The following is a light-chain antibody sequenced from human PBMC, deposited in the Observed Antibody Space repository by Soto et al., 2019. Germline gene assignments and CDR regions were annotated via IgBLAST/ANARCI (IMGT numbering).Light chain of an antibody. CDR3: AAWDDSLNGHYV. V-gene: IGLV1-44*01. J-gene: IGLJ1*01. Sequence: QSVLTQPPSASETPGQRVTISYSGSSSNIGSNTVNWYQQLPGTAPKLLIYSNNQRPSGVPDRFSGSKSGTSASLAISGLQSEDEADYYCAAWDDSLNGHYVFGTGTKVTV. CDR2: SNN. CDR1: SSNIGSNT.